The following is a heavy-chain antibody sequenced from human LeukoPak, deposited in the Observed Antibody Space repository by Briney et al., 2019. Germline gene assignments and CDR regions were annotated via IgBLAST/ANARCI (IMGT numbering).Heavy chain of an antibody. CDR3: AREGSVAVAGRGSAFDI. CDR2: INPSGGST. V-gene: IGHV1-46*01. CDR1: GYTFTSYY. J-gene: IGHJ3*02. Sequence: ASVKVSCKASGYTFTSYYMQWVRQAPGQGLEWMGIINPSGGSTSYAQKFQGRVTMTRDTSTSTVYMELSSLRSGDTAVYYCAREGSVAVAGRGSAFDIWGQGTMVTVSS. D-gene: IGHD6-19*01.